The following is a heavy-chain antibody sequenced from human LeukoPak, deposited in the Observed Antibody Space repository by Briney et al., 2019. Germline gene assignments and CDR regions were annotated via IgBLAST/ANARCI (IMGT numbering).Heavy chain of an antibody. CDR1: GYTLTELS. D-gene: IGHD3-22*01. V-gene: IGHV1-24*01. Sequence: GASVNVSCKVSGYTLTELSMHWVRQAPGKGLEWMGGFDPEDGETIYAQKFQGRVTMTEDTSTDTAYMELSSLRSEGTAVYYCAALNYYDSSGYYGYGYWGQGTLVTVSS. J-gene: IGHJ4*02. CDR2: FDPEDGET. CDR3: AALNYYDSSGYYGYGY.